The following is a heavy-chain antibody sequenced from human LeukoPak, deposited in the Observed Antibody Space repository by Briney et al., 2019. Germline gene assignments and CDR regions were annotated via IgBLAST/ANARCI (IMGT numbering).Heavy chain of an antibody. CDR3: AKDRAQQLAKFDY. CDR2: ISNSGGST. CDR1: GFTFSNSA. V-gene: IGHV3-23*01. J-gene: IGHJ4*02. D-gene: IGHD6-13*01. Sequence: GGSLRLSCAASGFTFSNSALSWVRQAPGKGLEWVSTISNSGGSTYYADSVKGRFTISRDNSKNTVYLQMNSLRAEDTALYYCAKDRAQQLAKFDYWGQGTLVTVSS.